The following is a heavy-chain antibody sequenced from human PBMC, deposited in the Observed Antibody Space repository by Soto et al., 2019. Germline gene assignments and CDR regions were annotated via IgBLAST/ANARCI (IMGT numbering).Heavy chain of an antibody. J-gene: IGHJ4*02. CDR2: ISTYNGNT. CDR3: ARSCPGSSCYFIY. Sequence: ASGKTECGGAGCRVSSQRFGWVRQAPRQGPEWMGWISTYNGNTNYAQKSQDRVTMTTDTSTSTAYMELRSLRSDDTAVYYCARSCPGSSCYFIYWGQGTPVTVSS. V-gene: IGHV1-18*01. D-gene: IGHD2-15*01. CDR1: GCRVSSQR.